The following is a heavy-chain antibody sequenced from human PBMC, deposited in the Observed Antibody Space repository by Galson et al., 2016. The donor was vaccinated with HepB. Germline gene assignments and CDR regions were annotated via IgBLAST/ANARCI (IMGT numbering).Heavy chain of an antibody. V-gene: IGHV1-2*04. CDR2: INPNSGGT. CDR1: GYTFTGYY. J-gene: IGHJ5*02. CDR3: ARGKLGFCISTSCQYNWFDP. D-gene: IGHD2-2*01. Sequence: SVKVSCKASGYTFTGYYIHWVRQAPGQGLEWMGWINPNSGGTNYARKFQGWVTMTRDTSISTAYMELSRLTSDDTAVYYCARGKLGFCISTSCQYNWFDPWGQGTLVTVSS.